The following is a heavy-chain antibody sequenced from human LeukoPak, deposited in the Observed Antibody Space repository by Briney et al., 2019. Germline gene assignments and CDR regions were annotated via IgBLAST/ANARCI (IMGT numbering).Heavy chain of an antibody. V-gene: IGHV3-9*01. CDR1: GFTFDDYA. J-gene: IGHJ4*02. Sequence: GSSLRLSCAASGFTFDDYAMHLVRQAPGKGLELVSGISWNSGSIGYADSVKGRFTISRDNAKNSLYLQMNSLRAEDTALYYCAKDYYYDSSGYYWAPGDYWGQGTMVTVSS. CDR2: ISWNSGSI. CDR3: AKDYYYDSSGYYWAPGDY. D-gene: IGHD3-22*01.